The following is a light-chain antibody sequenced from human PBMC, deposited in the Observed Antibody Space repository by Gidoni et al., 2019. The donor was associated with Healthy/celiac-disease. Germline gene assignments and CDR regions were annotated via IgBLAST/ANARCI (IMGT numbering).Light chain of an antibody. Sequence: QSVLTQPPSLSEAPGQRVTISCTGSSSNIVAGYDVHWYHQLPGTAPKLLIYGNINRPSWVPDRCSGSKSGTSASLAITGLQAADEADYYCQSYDSSLSGMVFGGGTKLTVL. CDR3: QSYDSSLSGMV. V-gene: IGLV1-40*01. CDR2: GNI. CDR1: SSNIVAGYD. J-gene: IGLJ2*01.